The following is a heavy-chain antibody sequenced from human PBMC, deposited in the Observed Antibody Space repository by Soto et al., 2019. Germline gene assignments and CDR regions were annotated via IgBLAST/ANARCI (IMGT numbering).Heavy chain of an antibody. CDR1: GYTFTSYG. V-gene: IGHV1-18*04. CDR3: ARGRGSGSLFYYYGMDV. Sequence: ASVKVSCKASGYTFTSYGISWVRQAPGQGLEWMGWISSYNGNTNYAQKLQGRVTMTTDTSTSTAYMELRSLRSDDTAVYYCARGRGSGSLFYYYGMDVWGQGTTVTVSS. D-gene: IGHD3-10*01. CDR2: ISSYNGNT. J-gene: IGHJ6*02.